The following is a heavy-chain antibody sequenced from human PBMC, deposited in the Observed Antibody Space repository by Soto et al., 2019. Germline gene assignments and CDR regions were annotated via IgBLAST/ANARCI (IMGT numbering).Heavy chain of an antibody. CDR3: ATESATYSGADCYSTFDS. V-gene: IGHV3-33*01. CDR1: GFTFSSHG. D-gene: IGHD2-21*02. J-gene: IGHJ4*02. Sequence: QVQLVESGGGVVQPGRSLRLSCAASGFTFSSHGMHWVRQAPGKGLEWVAVIWYDGSNKYYADSVKGRFTTSRDNSKNTLYLQMNSLRAEDTAVYYCATESATYSGADCYSTFDSWRQGTLATVSS. CDR2: IWYDGSNK.